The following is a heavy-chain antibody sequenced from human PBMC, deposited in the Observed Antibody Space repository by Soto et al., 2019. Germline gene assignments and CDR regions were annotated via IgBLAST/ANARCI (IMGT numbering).Heavy chain of an antibody. J-gene: IGHJ4*02. CDR3: ARAVAVPADFDY. CDR2: INAGNGNT. Sequence: QVQLVQSGAEEKKPGASVKVSCKASGYTFTGYAMHWVRQAPGQRLEWMGWINAGNGNTKYSQKFQGRVAITRDTSASTAYMALSSLRSEDTAVYYCARAVAVPADFDYWGQGTLGTVSS. CDR1: GYTFTGYA. D-gene: IGHD6-19*01. V-gene: IGHV1-3*05.